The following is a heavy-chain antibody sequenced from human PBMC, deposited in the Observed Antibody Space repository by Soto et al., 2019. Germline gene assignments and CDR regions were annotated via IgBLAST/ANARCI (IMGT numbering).Heavy chain of an antibody. D-gene: IGHD3-22*01. Sequence: SETLSLTCAVYGGSFSGYYWSWIRQPPGKGLEWIGEINHSGSTNYSPSLKSRVTISVDTSKNQFSLKLSSVTAADTAVYYCARVGYYDSNKYYFDYWGQGTLVTVSS. CDR2: INHSGST. CDR1: GGSFSGYY. V-gene: IGHV4-34*01. J-gene: IGHJ4*02. CDR3: ARVGYYDSNKYYFDY.